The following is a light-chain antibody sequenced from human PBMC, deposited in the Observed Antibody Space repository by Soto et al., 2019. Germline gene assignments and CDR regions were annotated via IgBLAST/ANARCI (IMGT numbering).Light chain of an antibody. CDR2: HAS. V-gene: IGKV3-11*01. Sequence: EIVLTQSPATLSLSPGERATLSCRASQSVSSSLAWYQQKPGQAPRLLIYHASNRATGIPARFTGSGSGTDFTLTISSLEPEDFAVYYCQQRSAWSWKFGQGNQGDIK. J-gene: IGKJ1*01. CDR1: QSVSSS. CDR3: QQRSAWSWK.